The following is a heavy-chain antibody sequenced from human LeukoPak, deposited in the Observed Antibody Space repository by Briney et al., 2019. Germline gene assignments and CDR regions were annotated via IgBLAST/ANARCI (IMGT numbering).Heavy chain of an antibody. J-gene: IGHJ4*02. V-gene: IGHV3-48*01. D-gene: IGHD3-3*01. CDR2: ISSSSSTI. Sequence: GGSLRLSCAASGFTFSSYAMSWVRQAPGKGLEWVSYISSSSSTIYYADSVKGRFTISRDNAKNSLYLQMNSLRAEDTAVYYCARGREDFKYRFDYWGQGTLVTVSS. CDR3: ARGREDFKYRFDY. CDR1: GFTFSSYA.